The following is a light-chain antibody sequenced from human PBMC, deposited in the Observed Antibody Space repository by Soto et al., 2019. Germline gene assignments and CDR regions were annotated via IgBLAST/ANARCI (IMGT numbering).Light chain of an antibody. J-gene: IGKJ4*01. CDR3: QQYDNLQLT. CDR1: QDISNY. Sequence: DIPMTQSPSSLSASVGDRVTITCQASQDISNYLNWYQRKPGKAPKLLIYDASNLETGVPSRFSGSGSGTDFTFTISSLQPEDIATYYCQQYDNLQLTFGGGTKVEIK. CDR2: DAS. V-gene: IGKV1-33*01.